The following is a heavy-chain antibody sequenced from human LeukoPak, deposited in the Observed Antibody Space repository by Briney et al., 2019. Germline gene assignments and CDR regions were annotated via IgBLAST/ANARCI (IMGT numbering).Heavy chain of an antibody. V-gene: IGHV4-59*01. D-gene: IGHD6-19*01. CDR1: GGSISSYY. CDR3: ARGIDYSGWYEIGVFDY. CDR2: IYYSGST. J-gene: IGHJ4*02. Sequence: PSETLSLTCTVSGGSISSYYWSWIRQPPGKGLEWIGYIYYSGSTNYNPSLKSRVTISVDTSKNQFSLKLSSVTAADTAVYYCARGIDYSGWYEIGVFDYWGQGTLVTVSS.